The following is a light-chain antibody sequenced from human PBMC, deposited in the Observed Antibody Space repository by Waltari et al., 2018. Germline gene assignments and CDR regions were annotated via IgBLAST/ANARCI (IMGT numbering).Light chain of an antibody. CDR3: QSYDSSLSAGL. V-gene: IGLV1-40*01. Sequence: QSVLTQPPSVSGAPGQRVTISCTGSSSNIGSYYLFWYQQVPGMAPKLLIYDNNKRPSGVSDRFSGSKSGTSASLTITELQTEDEADYYCQSYDSSLSAGLFGGGTRLTVL. J-gene: IGLJ2*01. CDR1: SSNIGSYY. CDR2: DNN.